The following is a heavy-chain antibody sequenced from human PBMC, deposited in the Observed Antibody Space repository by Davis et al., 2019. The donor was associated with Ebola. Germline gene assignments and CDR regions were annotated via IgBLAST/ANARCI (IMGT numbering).Heavy chain of an antibody. CDR3: AKLPTSAIFGGDDAFDL. V-gene: IGHV3-23*01. CDR1: GFTFRNYA. D-gene: IGHD3-3*01. Sequence: PGGSLRLSCAASGFTFRNYAMTWVRQAPGKGLEWVSSVTGSGARTYYADSVKGRFTISRDNPQNTLYLQMHSLRAEDTAFYYCAKLPTSAIFGGDDAFDLWGQGTMVTVSS. J-gene: IGHJ3*01. CDR2: VTGSGART.